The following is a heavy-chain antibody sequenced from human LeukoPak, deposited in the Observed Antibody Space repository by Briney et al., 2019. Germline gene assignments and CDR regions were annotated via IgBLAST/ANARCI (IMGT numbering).Heavy chain of an antibody. CDR2: IYYSGST. CDR1: GDSINNFY. Sequence: SETLSLTCAVSGDSINNFYWSWIRQPPGKGLQWIGYIYYSGSTNYNPSLKSRVTISVDTSKNQFSLKLTSVIAADTAVYYCARVGWELLGPFDHWGQGTLVTVSS. D-gene: IGHD1-26*01. J-gene: IGHJ4*02. V-gene: IGHV4-59*01. CDR3: ARVGWELLGPFDH.